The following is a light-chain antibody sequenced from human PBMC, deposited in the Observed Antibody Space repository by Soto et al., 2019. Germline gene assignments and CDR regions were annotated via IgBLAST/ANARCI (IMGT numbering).Light chain of an antibody. CDR1: QSVNSNY. CDR3: QQYFSSSYT. J-gene: IGKJ5*01. Sequence: ERVLTQSPGTLSLSPGERATLSCRASQSVNSNYLAWYQQKPGQAPRLLMYGATKRATGVPDRFSGSGSGTDFTLTISRLEPEDFAVYYCQQYFSSSYTFGQGTRLEIK. CDR2: GAT. V-gene: IGKV3-20*01.